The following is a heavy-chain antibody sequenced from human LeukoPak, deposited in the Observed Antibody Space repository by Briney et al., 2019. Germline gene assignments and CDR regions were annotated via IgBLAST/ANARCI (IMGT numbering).Heavy chain of an antibody. CDR1: GFTFSNAW. D-gene: IGHD2-2*01. J-gene: IGHJ4*02. CDR3: STVCYATSAFDY. Sequence: GGSLRLSCAAFGFTFSNAWMTWVRQAPGKGLEWVGRIKSKTHGGTTDYAAHVKGRFTISRDDSENTLYLQMNSLKTEGTALYHCSTVCYATSAFDYWGQGTLVTVSS. CDR2: IKSKTHGGTT. V-gene: IGHV3-15*01.